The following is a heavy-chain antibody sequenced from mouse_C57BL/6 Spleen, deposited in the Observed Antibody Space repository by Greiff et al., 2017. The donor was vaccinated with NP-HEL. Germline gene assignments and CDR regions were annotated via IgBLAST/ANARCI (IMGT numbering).Heavy chain of an antibody. Sequence: VQLQQSGAELVRPGASVKLSCTASGFNIKDDYMHWVKQRPEQGLEWIGWIDPENGDTEYASKFQGKATITADTSSNTAYLQLSSLTAEDTAVYYCTYDYEFAYWGQGTLVTVSA. V-gene: IGHV14-4*01. J-gene: IGHJ3*01. D-gene: IGHD2-4*01. CDR1: GFNIKDDY. CDR3: TYDYEFAY. CDR2: IDPENGDT.